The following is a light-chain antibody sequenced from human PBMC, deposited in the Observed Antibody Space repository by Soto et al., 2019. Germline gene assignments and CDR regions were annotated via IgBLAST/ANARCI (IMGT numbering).Light chain of an antibody. Sequence: QSVLTQPPSVSGAPGQRVTISCTGSSSNIGAGYDVHWYQQLPGTAPKLLIYGNSNRPSGVPDRFSGSKSGTSASLAITGLQAEDEADYYCSSYAGSNNFVVFGGGTKVTVL. CDR1: SSNIGAGYD. V-gene: IGLV1-40*01. CDR2: GNS. CDR3: SSYAGSNNFVV. J-gene: IGLJ2*01.